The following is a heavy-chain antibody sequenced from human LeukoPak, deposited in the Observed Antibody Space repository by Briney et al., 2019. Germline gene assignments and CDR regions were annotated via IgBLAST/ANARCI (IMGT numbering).Heavy chain of an antibody. CDR2: ISSSSSYI. D-gene: IGHD3-22*01. V-gene: IGHV3-21*01. Sequence: GGSLRLSCAASGFTFSSYSMNWVRQAPGKGLEWVSSISSSSSYIYSADSVKGRFTLSRDNAKNSLYLQMNSLRAEDTAVYYCARAATYYFDSGTYYNLPLDYWVQGTLVTVSS. CDR3: ARAATYYFDSGTYYNLPLDY. J-gene: IGHJ4*02. CDR1: GFTFSSYS.